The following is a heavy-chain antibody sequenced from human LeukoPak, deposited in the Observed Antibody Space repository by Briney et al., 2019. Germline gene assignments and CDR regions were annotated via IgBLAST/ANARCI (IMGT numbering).Heavy chain of an antibody. CDR3: ARDGTPIHSSGWVYMDV. Sequence: GGSLRLSRAASGFTFSSYEMSWVRQAPGKGLEWISYISASGTLTHYADSVEGRFTISRDNAKNSLYLQMNSLRVDDMAVYYCARDGTPIHSSGWVYMDVWGKGTTVTISS. CDR1: GFTFSSYE. V-gene: IGHV3-48*03. J-gene: IGHJ6*04. CDR2: ISASGTLT. D-gene: IGHD6-25*01.